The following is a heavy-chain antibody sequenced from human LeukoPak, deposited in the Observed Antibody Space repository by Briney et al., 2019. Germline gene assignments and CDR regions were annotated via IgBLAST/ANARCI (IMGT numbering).Heavy chain of an antibody. D-gene: IGHD3-10*01. Sequence: GGSLRLSCAASGFTFSDYWLHWVRQVPGKGLVWVSRIDSDGSSTIYEDSVKGRFTISRDNAKNTLSLQINGLRAEDTAVYYCEREGNYYTQDAFDIWGQGTMVTVSS. V-gene: IGHV3-74*01. CDR1: GFTFSDYW. J-gene: IGHJ3*02. CDR3: EREGNYYTQDAFDI. CDR2: IDSDGSST.